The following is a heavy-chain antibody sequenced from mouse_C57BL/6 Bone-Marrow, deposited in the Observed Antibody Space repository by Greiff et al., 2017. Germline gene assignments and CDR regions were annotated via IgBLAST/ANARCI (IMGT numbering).Heavy chain of an antibody. J-gene: IGHJ4*01. V-gene: IGHV1-77*01. CDR3: ARGGWLPRGAMDY. Sequence: QFLLQQSGAQLVKPGASVMISCKASGYTFTDSYINWVKQRPGQGLEWIGKIGPGSGSTYYNEKFKGKATLTADKSSSTAYMQLSSLTSEDSAVHCCARGGWLPRGAMDYWGQGTSVTVSS. CDR1: GYTFTDSY. D-gene: IGHD2-2*01. CDR2: IGPGSGST.